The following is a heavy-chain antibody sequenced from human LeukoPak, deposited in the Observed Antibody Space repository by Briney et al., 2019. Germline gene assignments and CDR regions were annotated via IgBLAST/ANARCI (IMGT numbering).Heavy chain of an antibody. J-gene: IGHJ4*02. Sequence: TGGSLRLSCTASGFTFSSYGMHWVRQAPGKGLEWVAVISYDGSNKYYADSVKGRFTISRDNSKNTLYLQMNSLRAEDTAVYYCAKDLASLDYWGQGTLVTVSS. CDR2: ISYDGSNK. CDR1: GFTFSSYG. CDR3: AKDLASLDY. V-gene: IGHV3-30*18.